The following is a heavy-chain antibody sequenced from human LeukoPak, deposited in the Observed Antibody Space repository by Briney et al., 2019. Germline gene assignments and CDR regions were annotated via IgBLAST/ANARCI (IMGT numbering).Heavy chain of an antibody. J-gene: IGHJ6*02. CDR2: IYYSGST. CDR3: ARSDYYNYYYYYGMDV. V-gene: IGHV4-59*01. CDR1: GGSISSYY. Sequence: SETLSLTCSVSGGSISSYYWSWIRQPPGKGLEWIGYIYYSGSTNYNPSLKSRVTISVDTSKNQFSLKLSSVTAADTAVYYCARSDYYNYYYYYGMDVWGQGTTVTVSS. D-gene: IGHD4-17*01.